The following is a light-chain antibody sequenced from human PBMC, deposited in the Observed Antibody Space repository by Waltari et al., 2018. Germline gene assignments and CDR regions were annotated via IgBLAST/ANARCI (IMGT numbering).Light chain of an antibody. CDR1: QSVGRT. CDR2: GAS. J-gene: IGKJ1*01. CDR3: QHYVRLPAT. V-gene: IGKV3-20*01. Sequence: EIVLTQYPGTLSLSPGERATLSCRASQSVGRTLALYQQKAGQAPRPLMYGASSRATGTPDRFSGSGSGTDFSLTISRLEPEDFAVYYCQHYVRLPATFGQGTKVEIK.